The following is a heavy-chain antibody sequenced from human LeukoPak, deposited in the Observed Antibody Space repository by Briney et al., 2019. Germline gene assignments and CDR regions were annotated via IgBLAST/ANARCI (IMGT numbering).Heavy chain of an antibody. CDR1: GGSISSGSYY. CDR2: IYHSGST. CDR3: ARLVTISPYGMDV. V-gene: IGHV4-39*07. D-gene: IGHD3-3*01. Sequence: PSETLSLTCTVSGGSISSGSYYWSWIRLPPGKGLEWIGEIYHSGSTNYNPSLKSRVTISVDKSKNQFSLKLSSVTAADTAVYYCARLVTISPYGMDVWGQGTTVTVSS. J-gene: IGHJ6*02.